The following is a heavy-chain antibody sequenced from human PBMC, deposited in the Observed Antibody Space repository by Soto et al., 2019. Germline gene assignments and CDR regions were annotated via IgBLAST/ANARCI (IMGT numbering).Heavy chain of an antibody. CDR2: IYYSGST. D-gene: IGHD3-22*01. CDR3: ASGGGYYDSSGYYLSLDY. CDR1: GGSISSYY. Sequence: SETLSLTCTVSGGSISSYYWSWIRQPPGKGLEWIGYIYYSGSTNYNPSLKSRVTISVDTSKNQFSLKLSSVTAADTAVYYCASGGGYYDSSGYYLSLDYWGQGTMVTVSS. J-gene: IGHJ4*02. V-gene: IGHV4-59*01.